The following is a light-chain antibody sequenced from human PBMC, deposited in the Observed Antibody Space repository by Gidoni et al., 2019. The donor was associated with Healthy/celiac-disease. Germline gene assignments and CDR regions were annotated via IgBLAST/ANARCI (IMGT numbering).Light chain of an antibody. J-gene: IGKJ1*01. CDR2: AAS. Sequence: DIQMTQSPSSLSASVGDGVTSTRRASQSISSYLHWYQQKPGKAPKLLIYAASSLQSGVPSRFSGSGSGTDFTLTISSLQPEDFATYYCQQSYSTPQTFGQGTKVEIK. V-gene: IGKV1-39*01. CDR1: QSISSY. CDR3: QQSYSTPQT.